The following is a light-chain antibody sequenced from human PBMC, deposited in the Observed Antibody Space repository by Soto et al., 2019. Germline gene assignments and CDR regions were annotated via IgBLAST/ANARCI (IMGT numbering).Light chain of an antibody. CDR1: QSVSSN. CDR2: GAS. V-gene: IGKV3-15*01. J-gene: IGKJ1*01. Sequence: EIVMTQSPATLSVSPGERATLSCRASQSVSSNLAWYLQKPGQAPRLLIYGASTRATGIPARFSGSGSGTEFTLTISSLQSEDFAVYYCQQYNNWPPWWTFGQGTKVEIK. CDR3: QQYNNWPPWWT.